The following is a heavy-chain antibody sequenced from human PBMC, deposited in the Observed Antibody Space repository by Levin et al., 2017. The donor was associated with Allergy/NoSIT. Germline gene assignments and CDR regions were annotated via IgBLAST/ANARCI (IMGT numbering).Heavy chain of an antibody. CDR2: ISAYNGNT. V-gene: IGHV1-18*01. CDR3: ASGSLLGGIMVRGVIIKGDVFDS. CDR1: GYTFTSYG. D-gene: IGHD3-10*01. Sequence: GESLKISCKASGYTFTSYGISWVRQAPGQGLEWMGWISAYNGNTNYAQKLQGRVTMTTDTSTSAAYMELRSLRSDDTAVYYCASGSLLGGIMVRGVIIKGDVFDSWGQGTMVTVSS. J-gene: IGHJ3*02.